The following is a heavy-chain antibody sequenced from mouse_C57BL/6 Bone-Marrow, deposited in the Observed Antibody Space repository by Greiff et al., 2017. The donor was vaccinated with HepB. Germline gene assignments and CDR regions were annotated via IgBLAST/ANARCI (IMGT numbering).Heavy chain of an antibody. D-gene: IGHD2-3*01. J-gene: IGHJ2*01. CDR1: GFTFSDYY. V-gene: IGHV5-16*01. CDR2: INYDGSST. Sequence: EVQVVESEGGLVQPGSSMKLSCTASGFTFSDYYMAWVRQVPEKGLEWVANINYDGSSTYYLDSLKSRFIISRDNAKNILYLQMSSLKSEDTATYYCARDLNDGYYPYFDYWGQGTTLTVSS. CDR3: ARDLNDGYYPYFDY.